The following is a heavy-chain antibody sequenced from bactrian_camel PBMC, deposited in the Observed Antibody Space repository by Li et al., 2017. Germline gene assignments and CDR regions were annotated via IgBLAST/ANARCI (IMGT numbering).Heavy chain of an antibody. D-gene: IGHD7*01. CDR1: GYMNSMYC. CDR2: IDSDGSA. V-gene: IGHV3S53*01. CDR3: AADGRIWHSGCLRVVAKDLMAY. Sequence: GGGSVQAGGSLKLSCSAAGSASGYMNSMYCAGWFRQAPGKEREGVAVIDSDGSARYADSVKDRFTISKDNANNTLHLHLNNLKPGDTAMYYCAADGRIWHSGCLRVVAKDLMAYRGQGTQVTVS. J-gene: IGHJ4*01.